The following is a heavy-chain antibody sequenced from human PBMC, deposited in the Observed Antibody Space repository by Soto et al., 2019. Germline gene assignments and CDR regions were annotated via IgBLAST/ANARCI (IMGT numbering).Heavy chain of an antibody. Sequence: QVQLVQSGAEEKKPGASVKVSCKASGYTFTSYGMHWVRQAPGQRLEWMGWINAGNGNTKYSQKFPGRVTITRDTSVSTAYMELSSLRSEDTAVYYCARGLGGTRTYVDYWGQGTLVTVAS. CDR2: INAGNGNT. CDR3: ARGLGGTRTYVDY. CDR1: GYTFTSYG. V-gene: IGHV1-3*05. J-gene: IGHJ4*02.